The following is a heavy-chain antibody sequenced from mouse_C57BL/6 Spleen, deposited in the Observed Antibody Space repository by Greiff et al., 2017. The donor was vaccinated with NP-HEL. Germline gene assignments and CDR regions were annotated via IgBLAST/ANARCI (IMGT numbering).Heavy chain of an antibody. CDR1: GYTFTSYW. D-gene: IGHD3-1*01. CDR2: INPSNGGT. CDR3: ARSGGPSYWYFDV. Sequence: VQLQQPGTELVKPGASVKLSCKASGYTFTSYWMHWVKQRPGQGLEWIGNINPSNGGTNYNEKFKSKATLTVDKSSSTAYMQLSSLTSEDSAVYYCARSGGPSYWYFDVWGTGTTVTVSS. V-gene: IGHV1-53*01. J-gene: IGHJ1*03.